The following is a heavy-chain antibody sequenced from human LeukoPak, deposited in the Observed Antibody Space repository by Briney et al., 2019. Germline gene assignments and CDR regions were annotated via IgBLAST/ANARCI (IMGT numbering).Heavy chain of an antibody. V-gene: IGHV4-34*01. D-gene: IGHD3-10*01. CDR3: VIGYYYPY. Sequence: PSETLSLTCAVYGGSFSGYYWSWIRQPPGKGLEWIGEINHSGSTNYNPSLKSRVTISVDTSKNQFSLKLSSVTAADTAVYYCVIGYYYPYWGQGTLVTVSS. CDR1: GGSFSGYY. CDR2: INHSGST. J-gene: IGHJ4*02.